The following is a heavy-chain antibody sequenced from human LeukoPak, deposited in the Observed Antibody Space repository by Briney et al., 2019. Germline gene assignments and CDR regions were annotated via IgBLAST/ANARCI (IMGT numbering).Heavy chain of an antibody. V-gene: IGHV1-3*01. CDR3: ARGSRDNWFDP. Sequence: ASVKVSCKASGYTFTTFPMYWVRQAPGQRLEWMGWINAGNGNTKYSQKFQGRVTITRDTSASTAYMELSSLRSEDTAVYYCARGSRDNWFDPWGQGTLVTVSS. J-gene: IGHJ5*02. CDR2: INAGNGNT. CDR1: GYTFTTFP. D-gene: IGHD6-13*01.